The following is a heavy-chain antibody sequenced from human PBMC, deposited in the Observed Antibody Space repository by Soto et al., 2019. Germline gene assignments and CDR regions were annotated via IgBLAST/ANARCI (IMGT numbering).Heavy chain of an antibody. D-gene: IGHD6-6*01. CDR2: IIPIFGTA. V-gene: IGHV1-69*01. Sequence: QVQLVQSGAEVKKPGSSVKVSCKASGGTFSSYSISWVRQAPGQGLEWMGGIIPIFGTANYAQKFQGRVTITEDESKSTDYMELSSLRSEDTAVYYCAIEYSSSPPYYPIGYWGQGTLVTVSS. J-gene: IGHJ4*02. CDR1: GGTFSSYS. CDR3: AIEYSSSPPYYPIGY.